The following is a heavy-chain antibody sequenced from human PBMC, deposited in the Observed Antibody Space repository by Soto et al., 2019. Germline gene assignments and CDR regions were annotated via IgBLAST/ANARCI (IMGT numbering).Heavy chain of an antibody. D-gene: IGHD3-22*01. CDR3: ASSCSGYYSDN. Sequence: ASVKVSCKASGYNFTNYGITWVRQAPGQGLEWLGGISSYNGYTNYAQRVQGRVIMTTDTITTTAYMELRSLTSDDTAVYYCASSCSGYYSDNWGQGTLVTGS. J-gene: IGHJ4*02. CDR1: GYNFTNYG. CDR2: ISSYNGYT. V-gene: IGHV1-18*01.